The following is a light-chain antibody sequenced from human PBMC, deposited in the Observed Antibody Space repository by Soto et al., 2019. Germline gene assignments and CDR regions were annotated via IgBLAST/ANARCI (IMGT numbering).Light chain of an antibody. V-gene: IGKV3-20*01. CDR1: QSVSSSY. J-gene: IGKJ3*01. CDR3: QQYGSSIFT. CDR2: GAS. Sequence: EIVLTQSPGTLSLSPGGRATLSCRASQSVSSSYLAWYQQKPGQAPRLLIYGASGRATGIPDRFSGSGSGTDFTLTISRLEPEDFAVYYCQQYGSSIFTFGPGTKVDIK.